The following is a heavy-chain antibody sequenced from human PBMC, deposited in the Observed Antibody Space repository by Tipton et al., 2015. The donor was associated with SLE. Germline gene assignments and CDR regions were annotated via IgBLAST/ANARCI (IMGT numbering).Heavy chain of an antibody. J-gene: IGHJ4*02. D-gene: IGHD5-12*01. CDR3: ARWVSGYADY. CDR1: GGSISSGGYY. V-gene: IGHV4-31*03. Sequence: TLSLTCTVSGGSISSGGYYWSWIRQHPGKGLEWIGYIYYSGSTYYNPSLKSRVTISEDTSKTQFSLKLSSVSAADTAVYYCARWVSGYADYWGQGTLVTVSS. CDR2: IYYSGST.